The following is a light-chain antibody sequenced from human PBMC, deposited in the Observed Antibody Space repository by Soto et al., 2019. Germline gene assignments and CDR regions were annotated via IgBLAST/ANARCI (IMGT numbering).Light chain of an antibody. CDR1: SSNIGAGYD. V-gene: IGLV1-40*01. Sequence: QYVLTQPPSVSGAPGQRVTISCTGSSSNIGAGYDVHWYQELPGTAPKLLLYGNSNRPSGVPDRFSGSKSGTSASLVITGLQAEDEADYYCQSYDSSLSAVVFGGGTKLTVL. CDR2: GNS. J-gene: IGLJ2*01. CDR3: QSYDSSLSAVV.